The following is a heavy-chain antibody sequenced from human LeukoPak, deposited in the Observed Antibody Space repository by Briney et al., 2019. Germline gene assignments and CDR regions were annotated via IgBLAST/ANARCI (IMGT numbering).Heavy chain of an antibody. CDR2: IHNRGTT. V-gene: IGHV4-59*08. Sequence: SETPSLTCIVSGDSSNTYYWSWIRQPPGKGLEWIGYIHNRGTTRYNPSLKSRVTISADTSKNHFSLNLTSVTAADTAVYYCARFTIDDTSGHFDYWGQGNLVTVSS. CDR3: ARFTIDDTSGHFDY. J-gene: IGHJ4*02. CDR1: GDSSNTYY. D-gene: IGHD3-22*01.